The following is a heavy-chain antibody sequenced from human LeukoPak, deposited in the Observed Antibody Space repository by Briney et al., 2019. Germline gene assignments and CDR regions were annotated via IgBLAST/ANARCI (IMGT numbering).Heavy chain of an antibody. CDR2: IYYSGST. J-gene: IGHJ4*02. CDR3: ARFEGYDFLTGYAYYFDY. V-gene: IGHV4-59*01. CDR1: GGSISSYY. Sequence: KTSETLSLTCTVSGGSISSYYWSWIRQPPGKGVEWIGYIYYSGSTNYNPSLKSRVTISVDTSKNQFSLKLNSVTAADTAVYYCARFEGYDFLTGYAYYFDYWGQGTLVTVST. D-gene: IGHD3-9*01.